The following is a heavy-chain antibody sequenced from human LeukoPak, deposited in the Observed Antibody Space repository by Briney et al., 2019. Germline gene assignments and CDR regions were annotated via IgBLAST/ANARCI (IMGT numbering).Heavy chain of an antibody. J-gene: IGHJ4*02. V-gene: IGHV4-38-2*01. D-gene: IGHD3-10*01. CDR2: IYHSGST. Sequence: PSETLSLTCAVSGYSISSGYYWGWIRQPPEKGLEWVGSIYHSGSTYYNPSLKSRVTISVDTSKNQFSLKLRSVTAADTAVYYCATFDYNVLDYWGQGTLVTVSS. CDR1: GYSISSGYY. CDR3: ATFDYNVLDY.